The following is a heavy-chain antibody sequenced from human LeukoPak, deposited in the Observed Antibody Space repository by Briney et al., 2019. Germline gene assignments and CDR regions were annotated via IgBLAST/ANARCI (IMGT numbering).Heavy chain of an antibody. CDR2: INGDGSST. V-gene: IGHV3-74*01. J-gene: IGHJ6*02. Sequence: GGSLRLSCAASGFTFTGYWMHWVRQAPGKGLVWVSHINGDGSSTSYADSVKGRFTISRDNAKNTLYLQMNSLRAEDTAVYYCARESSYGMDVWGQGTTVTVSS. CDR3: ARESSYGMDV. CDR1: GFTFTGYW.